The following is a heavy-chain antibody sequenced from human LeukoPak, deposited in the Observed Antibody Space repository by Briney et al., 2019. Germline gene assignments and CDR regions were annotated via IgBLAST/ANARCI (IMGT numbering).Heavy chain of an antibody. V-gene: IGHV1-69*04. Sequence: SVKVSCKASGGTFSSYAISWVRQAPGQGLEWMGRIIPILGIANYTQKFQGRVTITADKSTSTAYMELSSLRSEDTAVYYCARSVYGDPLSGSYQGAFDIWGQGTMVTVSS. CDR1: GGTFSSYA. CDR2: IIPILGIA. J-gene: IGHJ3*02. CDR3: ARSVYGDPLSGSYQGAFDI. D-gene: IGHD1-26*01.